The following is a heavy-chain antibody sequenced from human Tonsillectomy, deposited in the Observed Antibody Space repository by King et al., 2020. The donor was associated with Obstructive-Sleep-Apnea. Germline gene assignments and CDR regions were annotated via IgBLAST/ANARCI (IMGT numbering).Heavy chain of an antibody. J-gene: IGHJ6*02. CDR1: GFTFSSYA. D-gene: IGHD3-9*01. Sequence: VQLVESGGGLVQPGGSLRLSCAASGFTFSSYAMSCVRPAPGKGLEWVSAIRGSGGITDSADSVKGRFTISRDNSKNTLYLQMNSLRAEDTAVYYCAKVATYDILTGDYYYGMDVWGQGTTVTVSS. CDR3: AKVATYDILTGDYYYGMDV. V-gene: IGHV3-23*04. CDR2: IRGSGGIT.